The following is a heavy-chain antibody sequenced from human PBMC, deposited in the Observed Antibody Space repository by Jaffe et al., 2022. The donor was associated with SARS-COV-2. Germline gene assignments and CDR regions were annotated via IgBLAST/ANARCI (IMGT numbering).Heavy chain of an antibody. CDR1: GFTFSSYA. CDR3: ANQPPKAATGYYGIDV. CDR2: ISGSGGST. J-gene: IGHJ6*02. Sequence: EVQLLESGGGLVQPGGSLRLSCAASGFTFSSYAMSWVRQAPGKGLEWVSTISGSGGSTYYPDSVKGRFTISRDNSKNTLYLQMNSLRAEDTAVYYCANQPPKAATGYYGIDVWGQGTTVTVSS. V-gene: IGHV3-23*01. D-gene: IGHD6-13*01.